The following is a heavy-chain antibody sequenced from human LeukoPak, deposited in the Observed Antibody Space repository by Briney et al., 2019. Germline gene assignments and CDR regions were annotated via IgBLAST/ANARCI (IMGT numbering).Heavy chain of an antibody. CDR3: ARVYGYCSSTSCPYHFDY. CDR1: GYTFTSYY. J-gene: IGHJ4*02. CDR2: INPSGGST. Sequence: SVKVSCKASGYTFTSYYMHWVRQAPGQGLEWMGIINPSGGSTSYAQKFQGRVTMTRDTSTSTVYMELSSLRSEDTAVYYCARVYGYCSSTSCPYHFDYWGQGTLVTVSS. V-gene: IGHV1-46*01. D-gene: IGHD2-2*03.